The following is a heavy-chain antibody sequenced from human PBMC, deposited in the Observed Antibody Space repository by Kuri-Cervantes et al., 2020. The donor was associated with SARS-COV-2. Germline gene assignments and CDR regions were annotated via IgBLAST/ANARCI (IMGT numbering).Heavy chain of an antibody. CDR3: ARELGYYDSTIIDY. CDR2: IYSGGST. CDR1: GFTFSSYA. V-gene: IGHV3-53*01. Sequence: GGSLRLSCAASGFTFSSYAMSWVRQAPGKGLEWVSVIYSGGSTYYADSVKGRFTISRDNSKNTLYLQMNSLRAEDTAVYYCARELGYYDSTIIDYWGQGTLVTVSS. J-gene: IGHJ4*02. D-gene: IGHD3-22*01.